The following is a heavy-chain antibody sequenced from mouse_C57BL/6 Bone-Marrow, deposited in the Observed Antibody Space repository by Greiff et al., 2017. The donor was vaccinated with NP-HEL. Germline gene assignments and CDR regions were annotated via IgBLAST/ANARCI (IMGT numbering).Heavy chain of an antibody. CDR1: GYTFTSYG. Sequence: QVQLQQSGAELARPGASVKLSCKASGYTFTSYGISWVKQRTGQGLEWIGEIYPRSGNTYYNEKFKGKATLTADKSSSTAYMELRSLTSEDSAVELCARRGYYRSYYAMDYWGKGTSVTVSS. V-gene: IGHV1-81*01. D-gene: IGHD2-14*01. CDR2: IYPRSGNT. CDR3: ARRGYYRSYYAMDY. J-gene: IGHJ4*01.